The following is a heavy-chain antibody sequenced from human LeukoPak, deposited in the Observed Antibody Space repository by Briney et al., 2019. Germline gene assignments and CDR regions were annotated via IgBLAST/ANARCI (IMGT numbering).Heavy chain of an antibody. D-gene: IGHD6-19*01. J-gene: IGHJ4*02. Sequence: GGSLRLSCAASGFTFSKYWMLWVRQAPGKGLESVSRINTDGTVTTYADSVEGRFTVSRDNPDNTMFLQMNSVRDEDTAVYYCATKQWLAPPPDSWGQGTPVTVSS. V-gene: IGHV3-74*01. CDR1: GFTFSKYW. CDR2: INTDGTVT. CDR3: ATKQWLAPPPDS.